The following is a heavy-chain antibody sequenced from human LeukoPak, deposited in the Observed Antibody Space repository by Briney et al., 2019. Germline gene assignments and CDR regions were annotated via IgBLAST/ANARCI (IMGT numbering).Heavy chain of an antibody. V-gene: IGHV3-11*06. D-gene: IGHD5-24*01. CDR3: ARGVEMATRDPYFDY. CDR1: GFTLSDYY. J-gene: IGHJ4*02. Sequence: PGGSLRLSCAASGFTLSDYYMSWIRQAPGKGLEWVSYISSSSSYTDYADSVKGRFTISRDNAKNSLYLQMNSLRAEDTAVYYCARGVEMATRDPYFDYWGQGTLVTVSS. CDR2: ISSSSSYT.